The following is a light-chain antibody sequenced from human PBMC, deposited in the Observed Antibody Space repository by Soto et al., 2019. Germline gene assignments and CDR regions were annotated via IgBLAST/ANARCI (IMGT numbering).Light chain of an antibody. CDR2: AAS. V-gene: IGKV1-39*01. J-gene: IGKJ2*01. CDR3: QQSYSTTPYT. Sequence: DIQMTQSPSSLSASVGDRVTITCRASQSISSYLNWYQQKPGKDPKLLIYAASSLQSGVPSRFSGSGSGTDFTLTISSLQPEDFATYYCQQSYSTTPYTFGQGTKREIK. CDR1: QSISSY.